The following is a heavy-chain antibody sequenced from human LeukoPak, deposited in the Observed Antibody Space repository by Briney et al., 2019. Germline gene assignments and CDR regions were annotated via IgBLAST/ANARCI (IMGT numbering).Heavy chain of an antibody. J-gene: IGHJ1*01. CDR3: AKAPPAPTW. D-gene: IGHD2/OR15-2a*01. CDR2: ITPSGDGT. V-gene: IGHV3-23*01. CDR1: GFTFSSPA. Sequence: GGSLRLSCAASGFTFSSPAMSWVRQAPGKGLEWVSSITPSGDGTYYAASVKGRFTISRDNSKNTLYLQMDSLRADDTAKYYCAKAPPAPTWWGQGTLVTVPS.